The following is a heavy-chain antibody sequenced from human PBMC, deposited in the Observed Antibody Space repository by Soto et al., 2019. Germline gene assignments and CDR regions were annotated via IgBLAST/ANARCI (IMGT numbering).Heavy chain of an antibody. Sequence: SETLSLTCTVSGGSIGSSSYCCGGIRQPPWNGLEWIGSIYYSGSTYYNPSLKSRVTISVDTSKNQFSLKLSSVTAADTAVYYCARRWLPYYFDYWGQGTLVTVSS. CDR2: IYYSGST. CDR3: ARRWLPYYFDY. J-gene: IGHJ4*02. D-gene: IGHD5-12*01. CDR1: GGSIGSSSYC. V-gene: IGHV4-39*01.